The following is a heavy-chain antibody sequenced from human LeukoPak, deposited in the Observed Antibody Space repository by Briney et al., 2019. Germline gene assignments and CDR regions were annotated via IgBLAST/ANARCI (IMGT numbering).Heavy chain of an antibody. J-gene: IGHJ4*02. CDR3: ARGLLWFGELSAIDY. CDR1: GYTFTSYG. CDR2: ISAYNGNT. Sequence: ASVKVSCKASGYTFTSYGISWVRQAPGQGLEWMGWISAYNGNTNYAQKLQGRVTMTTDTSTSAAYMELRSLRSDDTAVYYCARGLLWFGELSAIDYWGQGTLVTVSS. D-gene: IGHD3-10*01. V-gene: IGHV1-18*01.